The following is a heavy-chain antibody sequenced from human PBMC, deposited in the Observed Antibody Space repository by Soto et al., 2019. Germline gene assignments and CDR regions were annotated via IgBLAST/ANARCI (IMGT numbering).Heavy chain of an antibody. J-gene: IGHJ5*02. CDR1: GASLSSSPCF. Sequence: KDSETLYLTCTVSGASLSSSPCFWGWIRRPPGKGLEFIGSINYRGDTYYNPSLRSRVTLSVDTSKNQFSLKVTSVTATDRGLYYCSRRAPEGFDPWGQGTLVTVSS. V-gene: IGHV4-39*01. CDR3: SRRAPEGFDP. CDR2: INYRGDT.